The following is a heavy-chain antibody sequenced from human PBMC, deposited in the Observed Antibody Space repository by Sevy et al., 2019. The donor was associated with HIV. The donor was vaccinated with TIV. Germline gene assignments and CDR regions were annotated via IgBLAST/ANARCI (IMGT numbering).Heavy chain of an antibody. Sequence: ASVKVSCKASGYTFTDYYMHWVRQAPGQGLEWMGRINPNSGGTNYAQTFQGRVTMTRDTSISTVYMELSRLTSDDSAVYYCARGVFMPAQGHFEYWGQGTLVTVSS. J-gene: IGHJ4*02. CDR3: ARGVFMPAQGHFEY. V-gene: IGHV1-2*06. CDR1: GYTFTDYY. D-gene: IGHD2-8*01. CDR2: INPNSGGT.